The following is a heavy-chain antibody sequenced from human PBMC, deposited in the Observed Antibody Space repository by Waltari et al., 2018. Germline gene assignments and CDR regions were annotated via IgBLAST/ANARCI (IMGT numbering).Heavy chain of an antibody. D-gene: IGHD2-2*01. CDR1: GFTFSSYG. J-gene: IGHJ6*03. CDR3: AKDESGMFCSSTSCYYMDV. V-gene: IGHV3-30*02. Sequence: QVQLVESGGGVVQPGGSLRLSCAASGFTFSSYGMHWVRQAPGKGLEWVAFIRYDGSNKYYADSVKGRFTISRDNSKNTLYLQMNSLRAEDTAVYYCAKDESGMFCSSTSCYYMDVWGKGTTVTISS. CDR2: IRYDGSNK.